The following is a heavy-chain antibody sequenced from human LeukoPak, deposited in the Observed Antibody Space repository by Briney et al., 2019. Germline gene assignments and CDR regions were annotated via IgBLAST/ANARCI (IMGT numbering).Heavy chain of an antibody. J-gene: IGHJ4*02. CDR3: ATDVTGTAAFDS. V-gene: IGHV1-24*01. Sequence: ASVKVSCKVSGYTLTALALHWVRQAPGKRLEWMGGFNPEDAETIYAQKFQGRLTMTEDTSTDTAYMELSSLRSEDTAVYYCATDVTGTAAFDSWGQGTLVTVSS. D-gene: IGHD1-1*01. CDR2: FNPEDAET. CDR1: GYTLTALA.